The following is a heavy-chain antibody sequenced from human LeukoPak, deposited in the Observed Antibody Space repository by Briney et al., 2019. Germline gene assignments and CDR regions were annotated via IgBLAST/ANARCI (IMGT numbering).Heavy chain of an antibody. CDR2: IYSSGST. V-gene: IGHV4-59*08. CDR3: ARGGRGFDP. D-gene: IGHD3-16*01. J-gene: IGHJ5*02. CDR1: GGSISSYY. Sequence: SETLSLTCTVSGGSISSYYWSWIRQPPGKGLEWIGYIYSSGSTSYNPSLKSRVTISVDTSKNQFSLELNSVTASDTAVYYCARGGRGFDPWGQGTLVIVSS.